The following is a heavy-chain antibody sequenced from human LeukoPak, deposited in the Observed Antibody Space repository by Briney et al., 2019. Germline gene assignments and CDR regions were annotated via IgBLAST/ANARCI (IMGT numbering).Heavy chain of an antibody. CDR1: GFAFRNYV. CDR2: ITGDGGGT. CDR3: AKETSSGNFVTIDC. J-gene: IGHJ4*02. D-gene: IGHD1-26*01. V-gene: IGHV3-23*01. Sequence: PGGSLRLSGAASGFAFRNYVMSWVRQTPERGLEWVSAITGDGGGTNHADSVKGRFTIFRDNSKNTLYLQMNSLRAEDTAVYYCAKETSSGNFVTIDCWGQGALVTVSS.